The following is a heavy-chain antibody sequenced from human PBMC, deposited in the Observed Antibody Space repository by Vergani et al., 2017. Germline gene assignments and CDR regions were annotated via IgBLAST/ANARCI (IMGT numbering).Heavy chain of an antibody. CDR1: GGSISSYS. V-gene: IGHV3-48*04. Sequence: VQLQESGPGLVKPSETLSLTCTVSGGSISSYSMNWVRQAPGKGLEWVSYISSSSSTIYYADSVKGRFTISRDNAKNSLYLQMNSLRAEDTAVYYCARSDILTGSSYYWGQGTLVTVSS. D-gene: IGHD3-9*01. J-gene: IGHJ4*02. CDR2: ISSSSSTI. CDR3: ARSDILTGSSYY.